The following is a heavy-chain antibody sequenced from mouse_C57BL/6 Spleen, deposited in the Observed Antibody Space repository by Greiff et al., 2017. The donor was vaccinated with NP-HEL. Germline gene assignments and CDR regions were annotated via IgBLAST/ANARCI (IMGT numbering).Heavy chain of an antibody. CDR3: AREFYYGSSYYFDD. D-gene: IGHD1-1*01. J-gene: IGHJ2*01. CDR2: ISDGGSYT. V-gene: IGHV5-4*01. CDR1: GFTFSSYA. Sequence: EVKLMESGGGLVKPGGSLKLSCAASGFTFSSYAMSWVRQTPEKRLEWVATISDGGSYTYYPDNVKGRFTISRDNAKNNLYLQMSHLKSEDTAMYYCAREFYYGSSYYFDDWGQGTTLTVSS.